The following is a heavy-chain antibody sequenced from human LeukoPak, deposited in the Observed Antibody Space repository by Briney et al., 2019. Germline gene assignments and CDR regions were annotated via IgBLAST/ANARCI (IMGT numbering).Heavy chain of an antibody. D-gene: IGHD4-11*01. CDR1: GGTFSNYA. CDR3: AYSESPSARAYFDY. J-gene: IGHJ4*02. CDR2: IIPIFGTA. Sequence: ASVKVSCKASGGTFSNYAINWVRQAPGQGLEWMGGIIPIFGTANYAQKFQGRVTITADKSTSTAYMELSSLRSEDTAVYYCAYSESPSARAYFDYWGQGTLVTVSS. V-gene: IGHV1-69*06.